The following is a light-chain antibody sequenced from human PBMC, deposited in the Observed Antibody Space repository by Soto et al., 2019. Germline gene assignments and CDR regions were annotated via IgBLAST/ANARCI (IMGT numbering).Light chain of an antibody. V-gene: IGKV1-17*01. Sequence: DTQMTQAPASRYESVVGTVNITCRASQGIRNDLGWYQQKPGKAPKRLIYAASTLQSGVPSRFSGSGSGTEFTLTISSLQPEDFATYYCQKLNSYSLTCGGGPKGDIK. J-gene: IGKJ4*01. CDR2: AAS. CDR1: QGIRND. CDR3: QKLNSYSLT.